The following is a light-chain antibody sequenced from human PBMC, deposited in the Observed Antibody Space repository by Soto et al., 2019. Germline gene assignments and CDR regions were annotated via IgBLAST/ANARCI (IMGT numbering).Light chain of an antibody. V-gene: IGLV2-14*01. CDR1: SSDVGGYNY. CDR3: SSYTSSSVV. CDR2: EVS. J-gene: IGLJ2*01. Sequence: QSALTQPASVSGSPGQSITIACTGTSSDVGGYNYVSWYQQHPGKAPKLMIYEVSNRPPGVSNRFSGSKSGNTASLTISRLQAEDEADYYCSSYTSSSVVFGGGTKLTVL.